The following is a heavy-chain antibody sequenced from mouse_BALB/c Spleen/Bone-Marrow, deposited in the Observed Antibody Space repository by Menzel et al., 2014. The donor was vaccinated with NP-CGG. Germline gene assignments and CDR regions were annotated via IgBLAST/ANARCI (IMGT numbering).Heavy chain of an antibody. V-gene: IGHV1-77*01. CDR3: ARGGGYGSSWFAY. CDR2: IYPGSGST. J-gene: IGHJ3*01. CDR1: GYTFTDYV. Sequence: VQLQQSGPELVKPGASVKMSCKASGYTFTDYVISWVKQRTGQGLEWIGEIYPGSGSTYYNEKFKGKATLTADKSSNTAYMQLSSLTSEDSAAYFCARGGGYGSSWFAYWGQGTLVTVSA. D-gene: IGHD1-1*01.